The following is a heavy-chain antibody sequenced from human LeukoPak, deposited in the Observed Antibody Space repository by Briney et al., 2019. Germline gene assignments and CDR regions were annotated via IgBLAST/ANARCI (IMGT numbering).Heavy chain of an antibody. J-gene: IGHJ4*02. CDR1: GFTFSSYE. Sequence: PGGSLRLSCAASGFTFSSYEMNWVRQAPGKGLEWVGRIKSKSDGGATGYAAPVQGRFTVSRDDSKNTLYLLMNSLKTEDTGVYYCTTDEGDSTKYYNFDYWGQGTLVTVSS. CDR3: TTDEGDSTKYYNFDY. D-gene: IGHD2/OR15-2a*01. V-gene: IGHV3-15*01. CDR2: IKSKSDGGAT.